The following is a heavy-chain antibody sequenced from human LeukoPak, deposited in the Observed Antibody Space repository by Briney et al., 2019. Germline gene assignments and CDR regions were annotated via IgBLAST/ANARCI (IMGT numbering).Heavy chain of an antibody. J-gene: IGHJ4*02. CDR2: IIPILGIA. CDR3: ASTVGAVAGLNY. D-gene: IGHD6-19*01. Sequence: GSSVKVSCKASGGTFSSYAISWVRQAPGQGLEWMGRIIPILGIANYAQKFQGRVTITADKSTSTAYMELSSLRSEDTDVYYCASTVGAVAGLNYWGQGTLVTVSS. V-gene: IGHV1-69*04. CDR1: GGTFSSYA.